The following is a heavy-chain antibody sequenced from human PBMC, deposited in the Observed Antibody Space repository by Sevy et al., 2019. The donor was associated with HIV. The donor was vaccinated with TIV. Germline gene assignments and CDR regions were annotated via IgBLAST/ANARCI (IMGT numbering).Heavy chain of an antibody. CDR2: INQDGSEK. J-gene: IGHJ4*02. CDR3: ARALGSSDGD. Sequence: GGSLRLSCAASGFTFSSHWMHWVHQAPGKGLEWVANINQDGSEKYYVDSVKGRFTISRDNAKNSLFLQMNSLRAEDTAVYYYARALGSSDGDWGQGTLVTVSS. CDR1: GFTFSSHW. V-gene: IGHV3-7*04. D-gene: IGHD2-15*01.